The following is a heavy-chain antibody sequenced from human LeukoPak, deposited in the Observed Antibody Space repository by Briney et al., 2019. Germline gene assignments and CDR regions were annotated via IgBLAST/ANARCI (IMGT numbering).Heavy chain of an antibody. CDR2: IYYSGST. CDR3: ARVSGGLARAFDY. D-gene: IGHD3/OR15-3a*01. CDR1: GGSNSRGEYY. Sequence: SETLSLTYTFSGGSNSRGEYYWRWIPQPPGKGLEWIGYIYYSGSTYYNPSLKSRVTISVDTSKNQFSLKLSSVTAADTAVYYCARVSGGLARAFDYWGQGTLVTVSS. J-gene: IGHJ4*02. V-gene: IGHV4-30-4*01.